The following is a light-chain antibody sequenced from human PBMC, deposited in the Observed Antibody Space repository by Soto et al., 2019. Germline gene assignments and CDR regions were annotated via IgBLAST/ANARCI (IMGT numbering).Light chain of an antibody. CDR2: TAS. V-gene: IGKV1-5*03. J-gene: IGKJ1*01. Sequence: DIQMTQSPSTLSASVGDRVTITCRASQSISSWLAWYRQKPGKAPKLLIYTASSLESGVPSRFSGSGSGTEFTLTISSLQPDDFATYYCQQYNSYSWTFGQGTKVDIK. CDR1: QSISSW. CDR3: QQYNSYSWT.